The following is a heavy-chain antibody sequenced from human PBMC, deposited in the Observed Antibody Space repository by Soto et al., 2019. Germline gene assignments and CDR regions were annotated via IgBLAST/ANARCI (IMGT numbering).Heavy chain of an antibody. D-gene: IGHD3-16*01. J-gene: IGHJ6*02. CDR3: AREGFRAVMSYYGMDV. CDR1: GFTFSDYY. CDR2: ISSSGSTI. V-gene: IGHV3-11*04. Sequence: PGGSLRLSCAASGFTFSDYYMSWIRQAPGKGLEWVSYISSSGSTIYYADSVKGRFTISRDNAKNSLYLQMNSLRAEDTAVYYCAREGFRAVMSYYGMDVWGQGTTVTVSS.